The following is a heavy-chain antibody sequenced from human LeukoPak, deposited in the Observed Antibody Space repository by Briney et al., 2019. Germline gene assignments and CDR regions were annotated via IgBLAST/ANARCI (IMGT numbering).Heavy chain of an antibody. CDR1: GFTFSSYG. J-gene: IGHJ4*02. V-gene: IGHV3-30*02. CDR2: IRFDGSIK. CDR3: AKDPDIDY. Sequence: PGGSLRLSCAASGFTFSSYGMHWVRQAPGKGLEWVAFIRFDGSIKYYVDSVKGRFTISRDSSKNTLYLQMNSLSIEDTAVYYCAKDPDIDYWGQGTLVTVSS.